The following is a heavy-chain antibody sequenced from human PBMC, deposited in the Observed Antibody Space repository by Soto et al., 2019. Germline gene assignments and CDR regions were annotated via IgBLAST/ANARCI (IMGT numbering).Heavy chain of an antibody. CDR2: ISGYNGNT. Sequence: QVQLLQARGEVKKPGASVKVSCKTSGYSFTTYGISWVRQAPGQGLEWMGWISGYNGNTNYAQKLKGRLTMTTDTSTSTAYMERRSLTSDDTAVYYCAREGPAPYYYYGMAVWGQGSTVTVSS. V-gene: IGHV1-18*01. CDR1: GYSFTTYG. J-gene: IGHJ6*02. CDR3: AREGPAPYYYYGMAV.